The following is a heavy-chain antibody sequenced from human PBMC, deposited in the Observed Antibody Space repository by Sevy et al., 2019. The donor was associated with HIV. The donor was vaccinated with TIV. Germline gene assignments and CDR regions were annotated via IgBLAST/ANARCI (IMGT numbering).Heavy chain of an antibody. CDR3: ARGISIEGPSGRGNHFDY. J-gene: IGHJ4*02. CDR1: GYILTDYY. CDR2: INPRDGST. V-gene: IGHV1-46*01. D-gene: IGHD1-26*01. Sequence: ASVKVSCKTSGYILTDYYMHWVRQAPGQGLEWMGIINPRDGSTTYAQKFQGRVTMTRDTSTSTVYMEVRSLRSDDTAIFYCARGISIEGPSGRGNHFDYWGQGTQVTVSS.